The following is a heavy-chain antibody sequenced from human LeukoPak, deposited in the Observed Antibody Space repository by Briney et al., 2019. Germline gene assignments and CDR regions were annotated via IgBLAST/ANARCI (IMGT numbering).Heavy chain of an antibody. V-gene: IGHV1-2*02. CDR1: GYTFTGYY. CDR3: ARASLPSFYYMDV. J-gene: IGHJ6*03. Sequence: ASVKVSCKASGYTFTGYYMHWVRQAPGQGLEWMGWINPNSGGTNYAQKFQGRVTVTRDTSISTAYMELSRLRSNDTAVYYCARASLPSFYYMDVWGKGTTVTVSS. CDR2: INPNSGGT.